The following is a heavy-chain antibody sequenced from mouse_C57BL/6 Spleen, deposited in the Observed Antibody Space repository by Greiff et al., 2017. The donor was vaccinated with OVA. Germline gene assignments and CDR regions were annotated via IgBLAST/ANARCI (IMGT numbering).Heavy chain of an antibody. V-gene: IGHV3-6*01. Sequence: EVKLQESGPGLVKPSQSLSLTCSVTGYSITSGYYWNWIRQFPGNKLEWMGYISYDGSNNSNPSLKNRISITRDTSKNQFFLKLNSVTTEDTATYYCARDYGSSYRYFDYWGQGTTLTVSS. J-gene: IGHJ2*01. CDR2: ISYDGSN. CDR1: GYSITSGYY. CDR3: ARDYGSSYRYFDY. D-gene: IGHD1-1*01.